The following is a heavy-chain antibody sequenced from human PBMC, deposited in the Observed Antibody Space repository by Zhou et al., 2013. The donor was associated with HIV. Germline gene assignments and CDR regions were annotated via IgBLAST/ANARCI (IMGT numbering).Heavy chain of an antibody. CDR1: GGTFSSYA. Sequence: QVQLVQSGAEVKKPGSSVKVSCKASGGTFSSYAFIWVRQAPGQRLEWMGGINPMFRTANYAQKFQGRVTITTDESTSTAYMELSSVRSEDTAVYYCARDFDYGGNPRSWFDPWGQGTLVTVSS. CDR3: ARDFDYGGNPRSWFDP. V-gene: IGHV1-69*05. CDR2: INPMFRTA. J-gene: IGHJ5*02. D-gene: IGHD4-17*01.